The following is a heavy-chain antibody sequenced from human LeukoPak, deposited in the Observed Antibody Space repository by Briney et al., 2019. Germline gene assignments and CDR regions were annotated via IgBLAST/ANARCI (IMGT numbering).Heavy chain of an antibody. CDR2: IRSKANSYAT. Sequence: GGSLRLPCAASGFTFSGSAVHWVRQASGKGLEWVGRIRSKANSYATAYAASVKGRFTISRDDSKNTAYLQMNSLRAEDTAVYYCAKDRPAGWGDYWGQGTLVTVSS. CDR1: GFTFSGSA. D-gene: IGHD6-19*01. CDR3: AKDRPAGWGDY. V-gene: IGHV3-73*01. J-gene: IGHJ4*02.